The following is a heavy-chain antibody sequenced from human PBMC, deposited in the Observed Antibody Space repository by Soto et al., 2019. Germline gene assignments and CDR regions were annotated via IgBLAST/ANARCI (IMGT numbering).Heavy chain of an antibody. V-gene: IGHV5-10-1*01. CDR2: TDPSDSYT. Sequence: GESLKISCKGSGYSFTSYWISWVRQMPGKGLEWMGRTDPSDSYTNYSPSFQGHVTISADKSISTAYLQWSSLKASDTAMYYRARHLAALADVWGQGTTVTVSS. D-gene: IGHD6-6*01. CDR1: GYSFTSYW. CDR3: ARHLAALADV. J-gene: IGHJ6*02.